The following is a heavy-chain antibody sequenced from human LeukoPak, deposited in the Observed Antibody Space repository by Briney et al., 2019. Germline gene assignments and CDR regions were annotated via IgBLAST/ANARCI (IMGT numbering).Heavy chain of an antibody. Sequence: PGGSLRLSCAASGFTFGDYSMTWIRQAPGKGLEWVSYISGSGSTIYYADSVKGRFTISRDNAKNSLYLQMNSLRAEDTAVYYCARTLLSVTLDAFDIWGQGTMVTVSS. D-gene: IGHD2-15*01. CDR1: GFTFGDYS. CDR2: ISGSGSTI. J-gene: IGHJ3*02. V-gene: IGHV3-11*04. CDR3: ARTLLSVTLDAFDI.